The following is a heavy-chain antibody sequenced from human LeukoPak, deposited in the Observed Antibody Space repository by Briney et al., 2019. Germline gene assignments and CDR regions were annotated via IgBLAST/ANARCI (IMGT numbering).Heavy chain of an antibody. CDR3: ARLFPHYDFWSGYPLLYMDV. CDR2: INHSGST. V-gene: IGHV4-34*01. J-gene: IGHJ6*03. Sequence: SETLSLTCAVYGGSFSGYYWSWIRQPPGKGLEWIGEINHSGSTNCNPSLKSRVTISVDTSKNQFSLKLSSVTAADTAVYYCARLFPHYDFWSGYPLLYMDVWGKGTTVTVSS. CDR1: GGSFSGYY. D-gene: IGHD3-3*01.